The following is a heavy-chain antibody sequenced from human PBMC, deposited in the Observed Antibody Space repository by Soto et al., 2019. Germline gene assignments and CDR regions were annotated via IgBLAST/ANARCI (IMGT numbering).Heavy chain of an antibody. CDR3: GRVGGDCSGGSCLGDY. D-gene: IGHD2-15*01. J-gene: IGHJ4*02. CDR1: GGSISSGEYY. Sequence: QVQLQESGPCLVKPSQTLSLTCTVSGGSISSGEYYWSWIRHPPGNGLEWVGHIYYSGSTYYNPSLRSRVNGSVDTSQSQFSLKLSSGTAADTAVYYCGRVGGDCSGGSCLGDYWGQGTLVTVSS. V-gene: IGHV4-30-4*08. CDR2: IYYSGST.